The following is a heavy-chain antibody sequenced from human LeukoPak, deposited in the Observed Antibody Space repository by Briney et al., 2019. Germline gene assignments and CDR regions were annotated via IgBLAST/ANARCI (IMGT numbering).Heavy chain of an antibody. CDR1: GFTFTSYW. V-gene: IGHV3-7*01. D-gene: IGHD6-13*01. CDR2: IKQDGSEQ. Sequence: PGGSLRLSCAASGFTFTSYWMRWVRQAPGKGLEWVANIKQDGSEQDYMDSMKGRFTISRDNAKNSVYLQMNSLGAEDTAVYYCARIGYSSSCFDYWGQGTLVTVSS. CDR3: ARIGYSSSCFDY. J-gene: IGHJ4*02.